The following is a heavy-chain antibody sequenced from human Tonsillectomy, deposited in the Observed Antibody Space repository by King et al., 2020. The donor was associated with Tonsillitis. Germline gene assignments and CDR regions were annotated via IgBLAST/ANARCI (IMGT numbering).Heavy chain of an antibody. J-gene: IGHJ4*02. CDR2: ITSSSGYI. CDR1: GFTFSDYS. CDR3: ASSPSSGWPRLFDY. Sequence: VQLVESGGGLVKPGGSLRLSCAASGFTFSDYSMNWVRQAPRKGPEWVSSITSSSGYIYYADSLKGRFTISRDNAKNSLYLQMNSLRAEDTAVYYYASSPSSGWPRLFDYWGQGTLVTVSS. D-gene: IGHD6-19*01. V-gene: IGHV3-21*01.